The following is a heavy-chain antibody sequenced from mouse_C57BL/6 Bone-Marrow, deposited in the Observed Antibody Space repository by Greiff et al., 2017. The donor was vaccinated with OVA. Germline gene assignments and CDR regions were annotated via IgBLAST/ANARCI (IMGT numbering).Heavy chain of an antibody. Sequence: QVQLQQSGPELVKPGASVKISCKASGYAFSSSWMNWVKQRPGKGLEWIGRIYPGDGDTNYNGKFKGKATLTADKSSSTAYMQLSSLTSEDSAVYFCARYVFDCWGQGTTLTVSS. V-gene: IGHV1-82*01. CDR1: GYAFSSSW. CDR3: ARYVFDC. CDR2: IYPGDGDT. J-gene: IGHJ2*01.